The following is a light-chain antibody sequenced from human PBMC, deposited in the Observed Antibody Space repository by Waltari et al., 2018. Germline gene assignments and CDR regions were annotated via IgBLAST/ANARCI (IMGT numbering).Light chain of an antibody. V-gene: IGLV1-40*01. CDR1: KYNLGANYD. Sequence: QSVLTQPPSVSGAPGQTVTISCTGSKYNLGANYDVHWYQHLPGTASKLVIYVSTDRPAGVPDRISASRSGTSASLAITGLQAEDEADYYCQSYDSRLTAWVFGGGTKLTVL. CDR2: VST. J-gene: IGLJ3*02. CDR3: QSYDSRLTAWV.